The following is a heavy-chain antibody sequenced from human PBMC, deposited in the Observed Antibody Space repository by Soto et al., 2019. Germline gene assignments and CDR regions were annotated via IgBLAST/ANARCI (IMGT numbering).Heavy chain of an antibody. J-gene: IGHJ4*02. CDR1: GYSFTGCS. CDR3: EREVLYRCNLITGNLIDY. CDR2: INPKSGGT. Sequence: ASVKVSCKTSGYSFTGCSVHWVRQAPGHGPEWMGWINPKSGGTKYAQKFQGRDTMTRDTTISTVFMELSRVTSDDTAVYDCEREVLYRCNLITGNLIDYWGQGGLVTVSS. D-gene: IGHD1-20*01. V-gene: IGHV1-2*02.